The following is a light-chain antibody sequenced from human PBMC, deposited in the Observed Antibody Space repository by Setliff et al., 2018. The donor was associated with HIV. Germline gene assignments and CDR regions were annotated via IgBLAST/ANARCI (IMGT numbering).Light chain of an antibody. CDR1: SSDVGAYDF. J-gene: IGLJ1*01. CDR3: SSFTTRSTVV. CDR2: EVT. V-gene: IGLV2-14*01. Sequence: QSVLTQPASVSGSPGQSINLSCPGTSSDVGAYDFVSWYQHHPGKAPKLIIYEVTNRPSGVSNRFSGSKSGNTASLTISGLQAEDEADYYCSSFTTRSTVVFGSGTKVTV.